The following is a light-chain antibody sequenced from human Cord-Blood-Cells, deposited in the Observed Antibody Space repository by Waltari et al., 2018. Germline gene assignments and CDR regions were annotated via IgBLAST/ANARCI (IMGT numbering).Light chain of an antibody. CDR2: DVS. Sequence: QSALTQPASASGSPGQSITISCTGTSSDVGGYNYVSWYQQHPGKAPKLMIYDVSNRPSGVSNRVSGSKSGNTASLTISGLQAEDEADYYCSSYTSSSTWVFGGGTKLTVL. CDR1: SSDVGGYNY. V-gene: IGLV2-14*01. CDR3: SSYTSSSTWV. J-gene: IGLJ3*02.